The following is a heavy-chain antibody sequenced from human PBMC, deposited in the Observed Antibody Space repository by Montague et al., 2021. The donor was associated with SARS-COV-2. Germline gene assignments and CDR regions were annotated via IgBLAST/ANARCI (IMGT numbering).Heavy chain of an antibody. CDR3: ARWVLYGGNPGDGAFDF. CDR2: IYYSGST. D-gene: IGHD4-23*01. Sequence: SETLSLTCTVSGGSISSYYWSWIRQPPGKGLEWIGYIYYSGSTNXXPSLKSRVTISVDTSKNQFSLKLSSVTAADTAVYYCARWVLYGGNPGDGAFDFWGQGTMVTVSS. J-gene: IGHJ3*01. CDR1: GGSISSYY. V-gene: IGHV4-59*01.